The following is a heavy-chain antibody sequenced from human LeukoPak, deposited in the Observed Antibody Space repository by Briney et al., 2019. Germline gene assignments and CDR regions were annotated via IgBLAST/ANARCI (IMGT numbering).Heavy chain of an antibody. V-gene: IGHV4-34*01. CDR3: AREDGDYAANFDY. CDR1: GGSFNGYY. Sequence: SETLSLTCAVYGGSFNGYYWSWIRQPPRKGLEWIGEINHSGSTNYNPSLKSRVTISVDTSKNQFSLKLSSVTAADTAVYYCAREDGDYAANFDYWGQGTLVTVSS. CDR2: INHSGST. J-gene: IGHJ4*02. D-gene: IGHD4-17*01.